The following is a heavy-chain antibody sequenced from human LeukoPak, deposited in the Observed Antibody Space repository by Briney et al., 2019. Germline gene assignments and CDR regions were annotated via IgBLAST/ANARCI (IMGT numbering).Heavy chain of an antibody. CDR3: AREGRDGYNHDY. J-gene: IGHJ4*02. Sequence: PSQTLSLTCTVSGGSISSGSYYWSWIRQAAGKGLEWIGRIYTSGSTNYNPSLKSRVTISVDTSKNQFSLKLSSVTAADTAVYYCAREGRDGYNHDYWGQGTLVTVSS. D-gene: IGHD5-24*01. CDR2: IYTSGST. V-gene: IGHV4-61*02. CDR1: GGSISSGSYY.